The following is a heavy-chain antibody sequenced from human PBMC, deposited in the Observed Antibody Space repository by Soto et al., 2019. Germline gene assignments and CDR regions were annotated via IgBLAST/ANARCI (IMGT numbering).Heavy chain of an antibody. Sequence: QVQLVESGGGVVQPGRSLRLSCAASGFTFNSYGMHWVRQAPGKGLEWVAIISYDGINKYYANSVKGRFTISRDNSKNTLYLQMNSLRAEDTAVYYCAKSMYNWNDGFFDYWGQGTLVTVSS. V-gene: IGHV3-30*18. J-gene: IGHJ4*02. CDR1: GFTFNSYG. CDR3: AKSMYNWNDGFFDY. CDR2: ISYDGINK. D-gene: IGHD1-1*01.